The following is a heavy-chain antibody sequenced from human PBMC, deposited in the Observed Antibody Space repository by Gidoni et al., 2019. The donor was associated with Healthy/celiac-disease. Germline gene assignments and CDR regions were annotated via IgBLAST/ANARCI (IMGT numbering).Heavy chain of an antibody. Sequence: EVKLVESGGGLVEPGGSLRLSWTASGFTFSSYSMNWVLQAPGKGLEWVSSISSSSSSLYYEDSVKGRFTISSDNAKNSLYLQMNSRRAEDTAVYYCARDLDSSGYSDYWGQGTLVTVSS. D-gene: IGHD3-22*01. CDR1: GFTFSSYS. CDR2: ISSSSSSL. J-gene: IGHJ4*02. V-gene: IGHV3-21*01. CDR3: ARDLDSSGYSDY.